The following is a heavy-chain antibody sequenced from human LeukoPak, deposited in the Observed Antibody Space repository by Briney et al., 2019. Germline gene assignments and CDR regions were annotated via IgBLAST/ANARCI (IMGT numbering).Heavy chain of an antibody. V-gene: IGHV6-1*01. CDR2: TYYRSEWKN. J-gene: IGHJ5*02. CDR3: VRRGYGHWFDP. Sequence: SQTLSLTCAISGDSVSSNSATWNWIRQSPSGGLEWLGRTYYRSEWKNDYGVSVKSRISINADTSKNQFSLHLNSVTPEDTAVYYCVRRGYGHWFDPWGQGTLVTVPS. CDR1: GDSVSSNSAT. D-gene: IGHD6-13*01.